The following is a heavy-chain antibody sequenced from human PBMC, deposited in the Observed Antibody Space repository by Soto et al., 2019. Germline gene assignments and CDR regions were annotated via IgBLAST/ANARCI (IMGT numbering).Heavy chain of an antibody. J-gene: IGHJ4*02. D-gene: IGHD1-7*01. Sequence: SETLSLTCNVSGGSISSDYWTWIRQPPGKGLEWIGNIHYSGNTKYNPSLKSRVTISVDTSRDHFSLKLSSVTAADTAVYSCARAPASPITGTPYYFDYWGQGILVTVSS. V-gene: IGHV4-59*01. CDR1: GGSISSDY. CDR3: ARAPASPITGTPYYFDY. CDR2: IHYSGNT.